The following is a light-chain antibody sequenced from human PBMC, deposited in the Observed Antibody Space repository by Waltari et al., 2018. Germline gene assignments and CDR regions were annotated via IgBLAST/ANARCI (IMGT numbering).Light chain of an antibody. Sequence: DIQMTQSPSTLSASVGVRVTITCRASQSISNWLAWYQQKPGKAPKLLIYKASSLESGVPSRFSGSGSGTEFTLTISSLQPDDFATYYCQQYNSYSRTFGQGTKVEIK. CDR1: QSISNW. CDR3: QQYNSYSRT. CDR2: KAS. V-gene: IGKV1-5*03. J-gene: IGKJ1*01.